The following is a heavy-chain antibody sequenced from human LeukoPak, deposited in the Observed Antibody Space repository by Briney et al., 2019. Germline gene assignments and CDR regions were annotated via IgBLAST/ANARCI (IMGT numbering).Heavy chain of an antibody. CDR2: INHRGST. Sequence: SEPLSLTCAVYGESLSKYYWTWIRQSPGKGLEWIGEINHRGSTNLNPSLKSRVTLSVDTSKHQFSLKLTSMTAADAAVYYCASSVGSTDYWGQGTLVTVSS. J-gene: IGHJ4*02. CDR1: GESLSKYY. D-gene: IGHD1-26*01. CDR3: ASSVGSTDY. V-gene: IGHV4-34*01.